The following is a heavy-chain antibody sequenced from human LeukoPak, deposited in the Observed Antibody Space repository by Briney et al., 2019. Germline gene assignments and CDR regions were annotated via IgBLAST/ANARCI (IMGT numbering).Heavy chain of an antibody. J-gene: IGHJ3*02. CDR3: ARSRLSDAFAI. D-gene: IGHD2-2*01. Sequence: GGSLRLSCAASGFTFSSYAMHWVRQAPGKGLEWVAVISYDGSNKYYADSVKGRFTISRDNSKNTLYLQMNSLRAEDTAVYYCARSRLSDAFAIWGQGTMVTVSS. V-gene: IGHV3-30-3*01. CDR2: ISYDGSNK. CDR1: GFTFSSYA.